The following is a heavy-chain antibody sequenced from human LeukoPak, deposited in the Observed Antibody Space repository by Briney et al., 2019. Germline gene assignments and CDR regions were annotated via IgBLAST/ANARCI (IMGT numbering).Heavy chain of an antibody. CDR1: GYTLTELS. Sequence: ASVKVSCKVSGYTLTELSMHWVRQAPGKGLEWMGGFDPEDGETIYAQKFQGRVTMTEDTSTDTAYMELSSLRSEDTAVYYCATLTGYCSSTSCYTDSRVSAFDIWGQGTMVTVSS. V-gene: IGHV1-24*01. D-gene: IGHD2-2*02. J-gene: IGHJ3*02. CDR3: ATLTGYCSSTSCYTDSRVSAFDI. CDR2: FDPEDGET.